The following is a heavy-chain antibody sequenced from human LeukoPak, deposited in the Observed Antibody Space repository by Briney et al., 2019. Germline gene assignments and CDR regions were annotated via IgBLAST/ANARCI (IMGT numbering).Heavy chain of an antibody. CDR3: ATTRFGSFLDY. Sequence: GESLKISCRGSGYIFTSYWIGWVRQIPGKGLEWMGIIYPGDSDTRYSPSFQGQVTISADKSISTAYPQWSSLKASDTAMYYCATTRFGSFLDYWGQGTLVTVSS. J-gene: IGHJ4*02. D-gene: IGHD3-16*01. CDR1: GYIFTSYW. CDR2: IYPGDSDT. V-gene: IGHV5-51*01.